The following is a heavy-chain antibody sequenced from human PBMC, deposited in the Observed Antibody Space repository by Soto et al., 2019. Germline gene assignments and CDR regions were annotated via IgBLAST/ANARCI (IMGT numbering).Heavy chain of an antibody. CDR2: INPNSGGT. Sequence: ASVKVSCKASGYTFTGYYMHWVRQAPGQGLEWMGWINPNSGGTNYAQKFQGWVTMTRDTSISTAYMELSSVTAADTARYFCAGYCSSSICPEDHFFALEVWGQGTTVTVSS. D-gene: IGHD2-2*01. CDR3: AGYCSSSICPEDHFFALEV. CDR1: GYTFTGYY. J-gene: IGHJ6*02. V-gene: IGHV1-2*04.